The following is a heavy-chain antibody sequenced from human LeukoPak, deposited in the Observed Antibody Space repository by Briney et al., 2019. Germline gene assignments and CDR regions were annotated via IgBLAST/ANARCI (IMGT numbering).Heavy chain of an antibody. D-gene: IGHD3-22*01. CDR3: VRESISMILVLYYYMDV. CDR1: GFTFSNYW. V-gene: IGHV3-21*01. CDR2: ISSSSSYI. J-gene: IGHJ6*03. Sequence: GGSLRLSCGASGFTFSNYWMNWVRQAPGKGLEWVSSISSSSSYIYYADSVKGRFTISRDNSKKSMYLQMNSLRAEDTAVYYCVRESISMILVLYYYMDVWGKGTTVTVSS.